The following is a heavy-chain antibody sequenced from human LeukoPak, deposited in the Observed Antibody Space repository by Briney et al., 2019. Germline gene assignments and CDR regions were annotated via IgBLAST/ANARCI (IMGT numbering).Heavy chain of an antibody. Sequence: GGSLRLSCAASGFTFSSYWVSWVRQAPGKGLEWVTNIKQDGSEKYYVDSVKGRFTISRDNAKNSLYLQMNSLRAEDTAAYYCARHPAYGSGSLDAFDIWGQGTMVTVSS. CDR1: GFTFSSYW. V-gene: IGHV3-7*01. CDR3: ARHPAYGSGSLDAFDI. J-gene: IGHJ3*02. CDR2: IKQDGSEK. D-gene: IGHD3-10*01.